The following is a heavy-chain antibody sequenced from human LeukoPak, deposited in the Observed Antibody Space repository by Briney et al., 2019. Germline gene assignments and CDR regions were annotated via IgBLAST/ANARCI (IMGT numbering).Heavy chain of an antibody. CDR2: IKKDGSET. J-gene: IGHJ5*02. CDR1: GLTLSNSW. D-gene: IGHD1-14*01. CDR3: LQYNSENT. V-gene: IGHV3-7*01. Sequence: PGGSLRLSCVASGLTLSNSWMTWVRQAPGKGLEWVANIKKDGSETYYVDSVRGRFTVSRDNDKNSLYLEMNSLRDEDTAVYYCLQYNSENTWGQGTLVTVSS.